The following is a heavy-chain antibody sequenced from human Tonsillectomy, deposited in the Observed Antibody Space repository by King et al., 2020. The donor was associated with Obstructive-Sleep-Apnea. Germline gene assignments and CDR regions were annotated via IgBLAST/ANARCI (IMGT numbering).Heavy chain of an antibody. CDR2: IYYSGST. Sequence: QLQESGPGLVKPSETLSLTCTVSSGSISGSSYYWDWMRQPPGKGLEWIGSIYYSGSTYYNPSLKSRLTMSVDTSKKQLSLKLRSVTAADTAVYYCARKLRYFDWLSKGYFDYWGQGTLVTVSS. D-gene: IGHD3-9*01. CDR3: ARKLRYFDWLSKGYFDY. J-gene: IGHJ4*02. CDR1: SGSISGSSYY. V-gene: IGHV4-39*07.